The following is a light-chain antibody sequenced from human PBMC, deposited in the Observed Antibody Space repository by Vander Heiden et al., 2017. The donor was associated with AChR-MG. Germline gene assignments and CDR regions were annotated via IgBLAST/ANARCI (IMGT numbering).Light chain of an antibody. CDR3: QQYNNWPPWT. Sequence: ETVMTQSPATLSVSPGERATLSCRASQSVGSDLAWYQKKPGQAPRLLIYGASTRAIAIPARFSGSGSGTEFTLTIASLQSEDFAVYYCQQYNNWPPWTFGQGTKVEIK. CDR1: QSVGSD. V-gene: IGKV3-15*01. CDR2: GAS. J-gene: IGKJ1*01.